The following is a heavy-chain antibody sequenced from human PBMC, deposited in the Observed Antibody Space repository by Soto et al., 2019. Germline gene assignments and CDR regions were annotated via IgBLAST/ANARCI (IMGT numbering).Heavy chain of an antibody. CDR1: GGSVSSGSYY. Sequence: VQLQASGPGPVKPSETLSLTCTVSGGSVSSGSYYWRWIRQPPGKALEWIGYIYYSGSTNYNPSLKSRVTISVDTSKNQFSLKLSSVTAADTAVYYCARDYRADYGDANVPPYYFDYWGQGTLVTVSS. D-gene: IGHD4-17*01. CDR2: IYYSGST. V-gene: IGHV4-61*01. CDR3: ARDYRADYGDANVPPYYFDY. J-gene: IGHJ4*02.